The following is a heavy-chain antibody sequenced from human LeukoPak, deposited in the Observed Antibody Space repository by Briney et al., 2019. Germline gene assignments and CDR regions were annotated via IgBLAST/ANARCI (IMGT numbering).Heavy chain of an antibody. D-gene: IGHD6-6*01. J-gene: IGHJ3*02. V-gene: IGHV3-30*02. CDR1: GFTFSSYG. CDR3: AKDSGGEYSSSPYDAFDI. CDR2: IRYDGSNK. Sequence: GGSLRLSCAASGFTFSSYGMHCVRQAPGKGLEWVAFIRYDGSNKYYADSVKGRFTISRDNSKNTLYLQMNSLRAEDTAVYYCAKDSGGEYSSSPYDAFDIWGQGTMVTVSS.